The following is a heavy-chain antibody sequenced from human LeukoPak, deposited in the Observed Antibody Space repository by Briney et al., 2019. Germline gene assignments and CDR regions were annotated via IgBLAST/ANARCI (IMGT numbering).Heavy chain of an antibody. J-gene: IGHJ4*02. Sequence: GGSLRLSCAASGFTFEDFTMHWVRQAPGKALEWVSLITWDGQNIEYQDSVKGRFTISRDDSENSLYLQMKSLKTEDTALYFCSKGDDRYGFDYWGQGTLVTVSS. V-gene: IGHV3-43*01. CDR2: ITWDGQNI. D-gene: IGHD5-18*01. CDR1: GFTFEDFT. CDR3: SKGDDRYGFDY.